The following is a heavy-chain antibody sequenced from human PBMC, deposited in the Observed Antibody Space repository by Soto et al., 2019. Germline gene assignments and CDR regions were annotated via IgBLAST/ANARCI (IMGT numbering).Heavy chain of an antibody. D-gene: IGHD2-2*01. V-gene: IGHV1-69*02. J-gene: IGHJ4*02. CDR1: RGRFRSYT. CDR2: IIPILGIA. Sequence: GTSVKLTCEACRGRFRSYTINWLRQAPKQGLEWMGRIIPILGIANYAQKFQGRVTITADRSTSTAYMELSSLRSEDTAVYYCASFNCSSTTCYVPFDYWGQGTLVTVSS. CDR3: ASFNCSSTTCYVPFDY.